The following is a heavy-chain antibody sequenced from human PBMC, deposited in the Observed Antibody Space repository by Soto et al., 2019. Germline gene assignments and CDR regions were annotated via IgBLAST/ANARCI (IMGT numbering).Heavy chain of an antibody. V-gene: IGHV1-8*01. CDR3: ARGGSVGSSPPDY. CDR1: GYIFASYD. J-gene: IGHJ4*02. D-gene: IGHD6-19*01. Sequence: ASVKVSCKASGYIFASYDISWVRQATGQGLEWMGWMNPNTGNTGYAQNFQGRVTMTRDTSMTTAYMELSSLRSEDTAVYYCARGGSVGSSPPDYWGQGTLVTVSS. CDR2: MNPNTGNT.